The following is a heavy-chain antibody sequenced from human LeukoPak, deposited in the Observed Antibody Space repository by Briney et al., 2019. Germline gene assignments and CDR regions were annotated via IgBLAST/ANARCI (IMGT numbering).Heavy chain of an antibody. CDR2: IYYSGST. Sequence: PSETLSLTCTVSGGSISSYSWTWIRQPPGKGLEWIGSIYYSGSTNYNPSLKSRVTISVDTSKNQFSLKLSSVTAADTAVYYCARGTGSYALGYYYYYMDVWGKGTTVTVSS. J-gene: IGHJ6*03. CDR3: ARGTGSYALGYYYYYMDV. V-gene: IGHV4-59*12. CDR1: GGSISSYS. D-gene: IGHD3-10*01.